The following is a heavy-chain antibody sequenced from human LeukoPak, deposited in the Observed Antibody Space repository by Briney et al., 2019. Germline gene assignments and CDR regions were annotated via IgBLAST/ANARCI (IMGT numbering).Heavy chain of an antibody. J-gene: IGHJ6*03. CDR3: ARGQSGYDPYYYYYMDV. V-gene: IGHV4-59*01. CDR2: IYYSGST. D-gene: IGHD5-12*01. Sequence: PSETLSLTCTVSGASISSYYWSWIRQPPGKGLEWIGYIYYSGSTNYSPSLKSRVTISVDTSKNQFSLKLSSVTAADTAVYYCARGQSGYDPYYYYYMDVWGKGTTVTVSS. CDR1: GASISSYY.